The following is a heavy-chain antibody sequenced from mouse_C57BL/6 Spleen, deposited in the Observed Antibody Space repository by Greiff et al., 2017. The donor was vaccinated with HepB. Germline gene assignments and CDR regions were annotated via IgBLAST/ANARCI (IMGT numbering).Heavy chain of an antibody. CDR3: ARDSSGFDY. D-gene: IGHD3-2*02. CDR2: INPSTGGT. V-gene: IGHV1-42*01. Sequence: EVQLQQSGPELVKPGASVKISCKASGYSFTGYYMNWVKQSPEKSLEWIGEINPSTGGTTYNQKFKAKATLTVDKSSSTSYMQLKSLTSEDSAVYYCARDSSGFDYWGQGTTLTVSS. J-gene: IGHJ2*01. CDR1: GYSFTGYY.